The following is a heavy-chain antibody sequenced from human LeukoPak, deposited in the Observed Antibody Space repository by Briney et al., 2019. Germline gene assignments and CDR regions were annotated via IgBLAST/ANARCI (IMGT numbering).Heavy chain of an antibody. J-gene: IGHJ4*02. CDR1: GFTFSTNA. CDR3: ATDRGWRTSGYYLYYFEY. D-gene: IGHD3-3*01. V-gene: IGHV3-7*01. CDR2: IKHDGSEK. Sequence: PGGSLRLSCAASGFTFSTNAMSWVRQAPGKGLEWVASIKHDGSEKYYVDSVRGRFTISRDNTKNSLYLQMSSLRAEDTAVYYCATDRGWRTSGYYLYYFEYWGQGTLVTYSS.